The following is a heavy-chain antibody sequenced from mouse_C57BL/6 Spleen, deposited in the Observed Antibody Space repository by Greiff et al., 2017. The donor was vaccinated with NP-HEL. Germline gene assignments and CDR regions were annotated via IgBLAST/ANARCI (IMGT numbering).Heavy chain of an antibody. D-gene: IGHD3-1*01. V-gene: IGHV1-50*01. CDR1: GYTFTSYW. CDR3: ARLGGYGDY. J-gene: IGHJ2*01. Sequence: QVHVKQSGAELVKPGASVKLSCKASGYTFTSYWMQWVKQRPGQGLEWIGEIDPSDSYTNYNQKFKGKATLTVDTSSSTAYMQLSSLTSEDSAVYYCARLGGYGDYWGQGTTLTVSS. CDR2: IDPSDSYT.